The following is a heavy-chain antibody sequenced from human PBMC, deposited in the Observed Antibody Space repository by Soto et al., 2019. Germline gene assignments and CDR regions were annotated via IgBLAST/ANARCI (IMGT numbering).Heavy chain of an antibody. V-gene: IGHV3-30*18. J-gene: IGHJ3*02. Sequence: GGSLRLSCAASGFTFSSYGMHWVRQAPSKGLEWVAVISYDGSNKYYADSVKGRFTISRDNSKNTLYLQMNSLRAEDTAVYYCAKVWTIFGVVIISAFDIWGQGTMVTVSS. CDR1: GFTFSSYG. D-gene: IGHD3-3*01. CDR2: ISYDGSNK. CDR3: AKVWTIFGVVIISAFDI.